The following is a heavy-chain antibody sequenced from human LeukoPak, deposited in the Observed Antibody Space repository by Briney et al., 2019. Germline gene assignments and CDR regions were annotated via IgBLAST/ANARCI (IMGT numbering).Heavy chain of an antibody. V-gene: IGHV3-21*01. Sequence: PGGSLRLSCAASGFTFSSCSMNWVRQAPGKGLEWVSSISSSSSYIYYADSVKGRFTISRDNAKNSLYLQMNSLRAEDTAVYYCARIPGNYDYVWGSYGPFDIWGQGTMVTVSS. CDR2: ISSSSSYI. D-gene: IGHD3-16*01. CDR1: GFTFSSCS. J-gene: IGHJ3*02. CDR3: ARIPGNYDYVWGSYGPFDI.